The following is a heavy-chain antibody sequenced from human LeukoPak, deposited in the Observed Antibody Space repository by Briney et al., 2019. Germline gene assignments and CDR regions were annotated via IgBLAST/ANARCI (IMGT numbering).Heavy chain of an antibody. J-gene: IGHJ4*02. V-gene: IGHV3-30*03. CDR1: GFTFSSCG. Sequence: PGRSLRLSCAASGFTFSSCGMHWVRQAPGKGLEWVAVISYDGSNKYYADSVKGRFTISRDNSKNTLYLQMNSLRAEDTAVYYCARDSSTRSIWFGELEYYFDYWGQGTLVTVSS. D-gene: IGHD3-10*01. CDR3: ARDSSTRSIWFGELEYYFDY. CDR2: ISYDGSNK.